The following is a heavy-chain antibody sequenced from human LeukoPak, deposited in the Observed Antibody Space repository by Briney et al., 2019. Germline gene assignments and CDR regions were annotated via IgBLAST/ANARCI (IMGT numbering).Heavy chain of an antibody. CDR3: AGGFYSGSFDP. V-gene: IGHV3-7*02. Sequence: GGSLRLSCAASGFTFSRYWMAWVRQAPGKGLEWVANIKRDGSEKYYVDSVKGRFTISRDNAKNSLFLQMNSLRAEDTAVYYCAGGFYSGSFDPWGQGTLVTVSS. D-gene: IGHD1-26*01. CDR1: GFTFSRYW. J-gene: IGHJ5*02. CDR2: IKRDGSEK.